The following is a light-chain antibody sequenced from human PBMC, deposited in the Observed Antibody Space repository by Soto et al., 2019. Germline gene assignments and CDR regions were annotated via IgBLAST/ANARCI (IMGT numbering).Light chain of an antibody. CDR1: SSNIGSST. V-gene: IGLV1-44*01. CDR2: SNS. J-gene: IGLJ1*01. CDR3: AEWDATLTDYV. Sequence: QSVLTQPPSASGTPGQRVTISCSGSSSNIGSSTVNWYQQLPGTAPKSLIYSNSQRPSGVPDRFSGSKSGTSASLAISGLQSEDEADYYCAEWDATLTDYVFGTGTKVTVL.